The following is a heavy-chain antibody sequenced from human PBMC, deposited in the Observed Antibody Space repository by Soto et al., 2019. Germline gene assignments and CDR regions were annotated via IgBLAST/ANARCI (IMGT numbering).Heavy chain of an antibody. CDR1: GFTLSSYG. CDR3: AKDEPSYSSSAGDAFDI. V-gene: IGHV3-30*18. D-gene: IGHD6-6*01. J-gene: IGHJ3*02. Sequence: GGSLRLSXAASGFTLSSYGMHWVRQAPGKGLEWVAVISYDGSNKYYADSVKGRFTISRDNSKNTLYLQMNSLRAEDTAVYYCAKDEPSYSSSAGDAFDIWGQGTMVTVSS. CDR2: ISYDGSNK.